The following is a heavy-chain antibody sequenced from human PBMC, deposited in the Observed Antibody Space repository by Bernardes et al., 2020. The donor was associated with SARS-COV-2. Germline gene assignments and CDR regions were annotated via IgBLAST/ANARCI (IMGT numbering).Heavy chain of an antibody. CDR1: EFTFSDHY. V-gene: IGHV3-11*01. D-gene: IGHD2-21*02. CDR2: ISHTGSTT. J-gene: IGHJ4*02. CDR3: ARVGTLSRNYFDY. Sequence: GGSLRLSCAASEFTFSDHYMSWIRQAPGKGLEWVSYISHTGSTTYYADSVKGRFTISRDNAKNSLYLQMNSLRAEDTAVYYCARVGTLSRNYFDYWGQGTLVTVSS.